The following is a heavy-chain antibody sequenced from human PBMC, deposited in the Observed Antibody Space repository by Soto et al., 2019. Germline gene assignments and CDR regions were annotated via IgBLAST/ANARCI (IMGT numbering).Heavy chain of an antibody. D-gene: IGHD3-16*02. J-gene: IGHJ4*02. V-gene: IGHV3-23*01. CDR3: AKTYDYIWGSYRPDDYYFDY. CDR2: ISGSGGST. Sequence: EVQLLESGGGLVQPGGSLRLSCAASGFTFSSYAMSWVRQAPGKGLEWVSAISGSGGSTYYADSVKGRFTISRDNSKNTLYLQMNSLRAEDTAVYYCAKTYDYIWGSYRPDDYYFDYWGQGTLVTVSS. CDR1: GFTFSSYA.